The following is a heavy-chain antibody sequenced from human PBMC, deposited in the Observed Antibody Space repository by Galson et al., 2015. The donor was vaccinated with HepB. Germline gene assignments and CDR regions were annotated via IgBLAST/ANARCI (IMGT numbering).Heavy chain of an antibody. CDR3: AREATVTSHWYFDL. CDR1: GGSFSGYY. V-gene: IGHV4-59*01. D-gene: IGHD4-17*01. J-gene: IGHJ2*01. Sequence: ETLSLTCTVSGGSFSGYYWSWIRQPPGKGLEWIGYIYYSGSTNYNPSLKSRVTISVDTSKNQFSLKLSSVTAADTAVYYCAREATVTSHWYFDLWGRGTLVTVSS. CDR2: IYYSGST.